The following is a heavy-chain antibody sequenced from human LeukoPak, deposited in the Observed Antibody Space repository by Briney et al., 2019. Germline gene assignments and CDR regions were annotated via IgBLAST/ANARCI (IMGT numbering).Heavy chain of an antibody. D-gene: IGHD3-22*01. V-gene: IGHV4-30-4*01. CDR2: IYYSGST. CDR1: GGSISSGDYY. CDR3: AREAHHYYDSSGGL. J-gene: IGHJ4*02. Sequence: SETLSLTCTVSGGSISSGDYYWSWIRQPPGKGLEWIGYIYYSGSTYYNPSLKSRVTISVDTSKSQFSLKLSSVTAADTAVYYCAREAHHYYDSSGGLWGQGTLVTVSS.